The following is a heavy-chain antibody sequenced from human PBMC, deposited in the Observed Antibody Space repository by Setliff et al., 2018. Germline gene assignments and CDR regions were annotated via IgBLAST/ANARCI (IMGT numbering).Heavy chain of an antibody. J-gene: IGHJ4*02. CDR3: ARTGTYRYFDS. CDR2: IHYRGTT. CDR1: GFSINSGTHF. D-gene: IGHD1-1*01. Sequence: SETLSLTCTVSGFSINSGTHFWGWIRQPPGKGLEWIGRIHYRGTTYSNVSLASRLTISVDTSKNQFSLQLTSVTAADMAVYYCARTGTYRYFDSWGQGTRVTVSS. V-gene: IGHV4-39*01.